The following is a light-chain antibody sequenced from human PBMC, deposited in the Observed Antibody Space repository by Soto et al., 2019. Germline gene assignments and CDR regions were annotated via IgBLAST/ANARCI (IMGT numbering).Light chain of an antibody. J-gene: IGLJ2*01. V-gene: IGLV2-14*01. CDR2: DVS. CDR3: SSYTSASTPLV. CDR1: GSDVGGYNY. Sequence: QSALTQPASVSGSPGQSITISCTGTGSDVGGYNYVSWYQQHPGKAPKAMIYDVSNRPSGVSNRFSGSESGNTASLTISGLQAEDEADYYCSSYTSASTPLVFGGGTKLTVL.